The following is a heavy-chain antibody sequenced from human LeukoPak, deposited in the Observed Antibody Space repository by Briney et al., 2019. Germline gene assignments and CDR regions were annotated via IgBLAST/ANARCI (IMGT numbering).Heavy chain of an antibody. CDR2: ISWNSGSI. V-gene: IGHV3-9*01. J-gene: IGHJ2*01. Sequence: DPGGSLRLSCAASGFTFDDYAMHWVRQAPGKGLEWVSGISWNSGSIGYADSVKGRFTISRDNAKNSLYLQMNSLRAEDTALYYCAKDGSNYYYDSSGYQNELWYFDLWGRGTLVTVSS. CDR3: AKDGSNYYYDSSGYQNELWYFDL. CDR1: GFTFDDYA. D-gene: IGHD3-22*01.